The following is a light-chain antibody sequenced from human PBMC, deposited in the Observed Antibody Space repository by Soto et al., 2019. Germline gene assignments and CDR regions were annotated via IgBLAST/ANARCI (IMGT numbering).Light chain of an antibody. J-gene: IGLJ3*02. CDR1: SSNIGSNT. V-gene: IGLV1-44*01. CDR2: SNN. Sequence: QSVVTQPPSASQTPGQRVTISCSGSSSNIGSNTVNWYQQLPGTAPKLLIYSNNQRPSGVPDRFSGSKSGTSASLAISGLQSEDEADYYCASWDDSLNGSNWVFGGGTKVTVL. CDR3: ASWDDSLNGSNWV.